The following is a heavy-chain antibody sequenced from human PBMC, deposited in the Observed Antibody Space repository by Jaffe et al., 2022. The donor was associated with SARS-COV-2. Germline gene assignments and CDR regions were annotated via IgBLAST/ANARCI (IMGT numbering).Heavy chain of an antibody. CDR3: GRASDFDY. J-gene: IGHJ4*02. CDR1: GFTFSSYG. CDR2: ISSSSGHI. Sequence: EVQLVESGGGLVQPGGSLRLSCAVSGFTFSSYGMNWVRQAPGKGLEWVAYISSSSGHIYYADFVKGRFTISRDNARNSLYLQMNSLRAEDTAVYYCGRASDFDYWGQGTLVTVSS. V-gene: IGHV3-48*01.